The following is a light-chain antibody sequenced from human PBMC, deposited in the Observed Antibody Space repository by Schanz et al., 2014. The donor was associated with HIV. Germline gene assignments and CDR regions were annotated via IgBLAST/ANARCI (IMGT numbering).Light chain of an antibody. V-gene: IGLV2-11*01. J-gene: IGLJ2*01. CDR1: NSDVGGYNY. Sequence: QSALTQPRSVSGSPGQSVTISCTGTNSDVGGYNYVSWYQQHPGKAPKLMIYDVSRRPSGVPDRFSGSKSGNTASLTISGLQAEDEADYYCSSYAGSNNLLFGGGTKLTVL. CDR3: SSYAGSNNLL. CDR2: DVS.